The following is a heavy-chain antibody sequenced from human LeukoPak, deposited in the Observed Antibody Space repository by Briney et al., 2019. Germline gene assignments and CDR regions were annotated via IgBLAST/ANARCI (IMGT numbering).Heavy chain of an antibody. CDR3: ATGKMTGSSFDI. Sequence: GESLKISCQAYGDNFATYWIGWVGQRPGEGLEWMGVIYPGDSETSYSPSFQGQVTISADKSISTAYLQWSSLKASDTGMYYCATGKMTGSSFDIWGQGTMVTVSS. CDR1: GDNFATYW. J-gene: IGHJ3*02. D-gene: IGHD3-9*01. V-gene: IGHV5-51*01. CDR2: IYPGDSET.